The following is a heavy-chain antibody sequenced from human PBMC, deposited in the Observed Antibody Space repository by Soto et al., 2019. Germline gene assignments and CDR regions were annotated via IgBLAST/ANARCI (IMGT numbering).Heavy chain of an antibody. V-gene: IGHV1-69*13. CDR1: RVAFSKFI. CDR3: AKVRYSSPLGYYYGMDV. D-gene: IGHD6-19*01. Sequence: SVKVSCKASRVAFSKFIVTWVRQAPGLGLEWVGGIIPIFGTANYAQKFQGRVTITADESTSTSYMEVNNLRSEDTAVYYCAKVRYSSPLGYYYGMDVWGQGTTVTVYS. CDR2: IIPIFGTA. J-gene: IGHJ6*02.